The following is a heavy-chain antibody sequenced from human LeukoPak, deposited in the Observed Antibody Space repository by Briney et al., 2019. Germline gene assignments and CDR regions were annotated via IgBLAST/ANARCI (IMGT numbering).Heavy chain of an antibody. J-gene: IGHJ4*02. V-gene: IGHV3-23*01. CDR1: GFTFTNSA. CDR3: AKAVLEPGTAPIFDF. D-gene: IGHD1-14*01. Sequence: GGSLRLSCAVSGFTFTNSAMSWVRQAPGKGLEWVSVISASGGSTSYADSMRGRFTISRDNSKNTLYLQMNSLRAEDTALYYCAKAVLEPGTAPIFDFWGQGTLVTVSS. CDR2: ISASGGST.